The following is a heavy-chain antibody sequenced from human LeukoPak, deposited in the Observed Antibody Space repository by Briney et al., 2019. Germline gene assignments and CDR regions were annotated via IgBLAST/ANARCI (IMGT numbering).Heavy chain of an antibody. CDR3: ARVDDGYSYGTYYYYGMDV. J-gene: IGHJ6*02. Sequence: PGGSLRLSCAASGFTFSRYWMYWVRQAPGKGLEWVASVKQDGSGTYYVDSVKGRFTISRDNAKNSLYLQMNSLRAEDTAVYYCARVDDGYSYGTYYYYGMDVWGQGTTVTVSS. D-gene: IGHD5-18*01. CDR1: GFTFSRYW. CDR2: VKQDGSGT. V-gene: IGHV3-7*04.